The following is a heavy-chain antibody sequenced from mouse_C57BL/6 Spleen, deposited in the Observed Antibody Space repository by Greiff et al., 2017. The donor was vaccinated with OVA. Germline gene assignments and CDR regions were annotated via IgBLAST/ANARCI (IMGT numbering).Heavy chain of an antibody. J-gene: IGHJ3*01. Sequence: EVHLVESGGGLVKPGASLKLSCAASGFTFSDYGMHWVRQAPEKGLEWVAYISSGSSTIYYASTLQGRFTISRDTATNTLFLQMSSLRTEDTAMYYGARDYYGSAWFDYWGQGTLLTVSA. D-gene: IGHD1-1*01. V-gene: IGHV5-17*01. CDR2: ISSGSSTI. CDR1: GFTFSDYG. CDR3: ARDYYGSAWFDY.